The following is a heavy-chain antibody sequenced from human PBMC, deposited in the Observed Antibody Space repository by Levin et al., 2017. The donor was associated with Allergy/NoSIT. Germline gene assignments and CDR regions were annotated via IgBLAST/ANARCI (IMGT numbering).Heavy chain of an antibody. CDR2: INPSGGST. CDR3: ARVTMVRGDQRIVDGLDQLDI. J-gene: IGHJ3*02. V-gene: IGHV1-46*03. CDR1: GYTFTSYY. Sequence: GESLKISCKASGYTFTSYYMHWVRQAPGQGLEWMGIINPSGGSTSYAQKFQGRVTMTRDTSTSTVYMELSSLRSEDTAVYYCARVTMVRGDQRIVDGLDQLDIWGQGTMVTVSS. D-gene: IGHD3-10*01.